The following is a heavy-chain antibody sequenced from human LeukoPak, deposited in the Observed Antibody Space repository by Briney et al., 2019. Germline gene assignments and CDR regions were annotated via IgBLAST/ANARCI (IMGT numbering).Heavy chain of an antibody. CDR2: ISWNSGSI. Sequence: PGGSLRLSCAASGFTFDDYAMHWVRQAPGKGLEWVSGISWNSGSIGYADSVKGRFTISRDNAKNSLYLQMNSLRVEDTAVYFCARVANEYDFWSPVYGMDVWGQGTSVIVSS. CDR3: ARVANEYDFWSPVYGMDV. J-gene: IGHJ6*02. CDR1: GFTFDDYA. V-gene: IGHV3-9*01. D-gene: IGHD3/OR15-3a*01.